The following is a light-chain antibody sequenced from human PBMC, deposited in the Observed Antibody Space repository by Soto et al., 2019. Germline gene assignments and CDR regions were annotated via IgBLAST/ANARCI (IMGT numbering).Light chain of an antibody. J-gene: IGKJ1*01. CDR2: DAS. V-gene: IGKV1-33*01. Sequence: DIQMTQSPSSLSASVGDRVTITCQASQDISNYLNWYQQKPGKAPKLLIYDASNLETGVPSRFSGSGSGTDFTLTISSLQPEDFATYYCQQANSFPWTFGQGTKVDIK. CDR3: QQANSFPWT. CDR1: QDISNY.